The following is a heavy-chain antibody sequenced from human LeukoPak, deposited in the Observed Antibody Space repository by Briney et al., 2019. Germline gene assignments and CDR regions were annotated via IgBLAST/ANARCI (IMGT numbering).Heavy chain of an antibody. D-gene: IGHD4-17*01. V-gene: IGHV1-2*02. CDR3: ARVRGTVGPRAFDI. Sequence: GASVKVSCKASGYTFTGYYMHWVRQAPGQGLEWMGWINPNSGGTSYAQKFQGRVTMTRDTSISTAYMELSRLRSDDTAVYYCARVRGTVGPRAFDIWGQGTMVTVSS. J-gene: IGHJ3*02. CDR2: INPNSGGT. CDR1: GYTFTGYY.